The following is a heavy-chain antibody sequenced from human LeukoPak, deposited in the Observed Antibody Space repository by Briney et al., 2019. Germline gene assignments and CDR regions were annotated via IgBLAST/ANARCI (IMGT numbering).Heavy chain of an antibody. J-gene: IGHJ4*02. Sequence: SETLSLTCAVYGGSFSGYYWSWIRQPPGKGLEWIGEIKHSGSTNYNPSLKSRVTVSVDTSKKQFSLKLSSVTAADTAVYYCARGVGAAAGLPPFDYWGQGTLVTVSS. CDR2: IKHSGST. D-gene: IGHD6-13*01. CDR1: GGSFSGYY. CDR3: ARGVGAAAGLPPFDY. V-gene: IGHV4-34*01.